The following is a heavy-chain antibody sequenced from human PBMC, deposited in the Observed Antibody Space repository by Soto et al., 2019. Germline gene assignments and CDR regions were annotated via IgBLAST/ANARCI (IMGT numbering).Heavy chain of an antibody. CDR2: ISSSSSYI. CDR1: GFTFSSYS. Sequence: GGSLRLSCAASGFTFSSYSMNWVRQAPGKGLEWVSSISSSSSYIYYADSVKGRFTISSDNAKNSLYLQMNSLRAEDTGVDYCARALTYYYDSSGREIDYWGQGTLVTVSS. D-gene: IGHD3-22*01. J-gene: IGHJ4*02. V-gene: IGHV3-21*01. CDR3: ARALTYYYDSSGREIDY.